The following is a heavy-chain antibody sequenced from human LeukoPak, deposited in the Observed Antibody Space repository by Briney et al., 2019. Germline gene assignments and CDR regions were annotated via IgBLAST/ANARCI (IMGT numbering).Heavy chain of an antibody. V-gene: IGHV3-43*01. CDR1: GFTFDDYA. Sequence: PGRSLRLSCAASGFTFDDYAMHWVRQPPGKGLEWVSLISWDGGSTYYADSVRGRFTISKDNSKNSLYLQMNSLTTEDTALYYCAKDISKRGLAIADYWGQGTLVTVSS. J-gene: IGHJ4*02. D-gene: IGHD3-3*02. CDR3: AKDISKRGLAIADY. CDR2: ISWDGGST.